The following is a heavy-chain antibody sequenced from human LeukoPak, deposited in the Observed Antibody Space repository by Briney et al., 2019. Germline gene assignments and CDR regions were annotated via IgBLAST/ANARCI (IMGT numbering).Heavy chain of an antibody. V-gene: IGHV3-21*01. CDR1: GFTFSSYS. CDR3: ARVEVGATLYYFDY. D-gene: IGHD1-26*01. J-gene: IGHJ4*02. CDR2: ISSSSSYI. Sequence: GGSLRLSCAASGFTFSSYSMNWARQAPGKGLEWVSSISSSSSYIYYADSVKGRFTISRDNAKNSLYLQMNSLRVEDTAVYYCARVEVGATLYYFDYWGQGTLVTVSS.